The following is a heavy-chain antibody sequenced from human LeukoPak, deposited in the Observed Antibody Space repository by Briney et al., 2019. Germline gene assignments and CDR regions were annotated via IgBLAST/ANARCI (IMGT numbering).Heavy chain of an antibody. CDR1: GGSFSGYY. J-gene: IGHJ2*01. CDR3: ARALRSRCLFDL. Sequence: ETLSLTCAVYGGSFSGYYWSWIRQPPGKGLEWMAYIRQDGSDIKYVDSVEGRFTISRDNAKSSLYLQMNSLRAEDTAVYYCARALRSRCLFDLWGRGTLVTVSS. V-gene: IGHV3-7*01. CDR2: IRQDGSDI. D-gene: IGHD5/OR15-5a*01.